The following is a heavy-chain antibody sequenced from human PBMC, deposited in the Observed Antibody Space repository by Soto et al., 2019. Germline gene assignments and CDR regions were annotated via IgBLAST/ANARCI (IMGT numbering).Heavy chain of an antibody. V-gene: IGHV3-23*01. CDR3: APHVHCSGGSCHYDAFDI. J-gene: IGHJ3*02. D-gene: IGHD2-15*01. Sequence: EVQLLESGGGLVQPGESLRLSCAFSGFIFGNYMMTWVHQAPGKGLEWVSTIRDGGESTYYADSVKGRFTISRDNSKNTLYLQMDSLGVEDTAVYYCAPHVHCSGGSCHYDAFDIRGQGTMVTVSS. CDR1: GFIFGNYM. CDR2: IRDGGEST.